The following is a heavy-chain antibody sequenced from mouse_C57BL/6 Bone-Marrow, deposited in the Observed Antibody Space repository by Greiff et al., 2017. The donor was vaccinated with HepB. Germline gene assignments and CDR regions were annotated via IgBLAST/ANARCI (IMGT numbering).Heavy chain of an antibody. D-gene: IGHD3-2*02. CDR3: ARDGTAQATDYFDY. CDR2: ISDGGSYT. V-gene: IGHV5-4*01. CDR1: GFTFSSYA. J-gene: IGHJ2*01. Sequence: EVQLQESGGGLVKPGGSLKLSCAASGFTFSSYAMSWVRQTPEKRLEWVATISDGGSYTYYPDNVKGRFTISRDNAKNNLYLQMSHLKSEDTAMYYCARDGTAQATDYFDYWGQGTTLTVSS.